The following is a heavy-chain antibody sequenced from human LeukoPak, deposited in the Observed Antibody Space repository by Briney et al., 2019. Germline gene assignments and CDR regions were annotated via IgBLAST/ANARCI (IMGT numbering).Heavy chain of an antibody. CDR2: INHSGST. J-gene: IGHJ4*02. V-gene: IGHV4-34*01. CDR1: GGSFSGYY. Sequence: SETLSLICAVYGGSFSGYYWSWIRQPPGKGLEWIGEINHSGSTNYNPSLKSRVTISVDTSKNQFSLKLSSVTAADTAVYYCARVSAYYYDSSGYFYHFDYWGQGTLVTVSS. D-gene: IGHD3-22*01. CDR3: ARVSAYYYDSSGYFYHFDY.